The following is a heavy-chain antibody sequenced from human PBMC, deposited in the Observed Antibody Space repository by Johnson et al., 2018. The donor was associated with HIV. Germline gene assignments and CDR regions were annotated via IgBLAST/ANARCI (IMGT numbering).Heavy chain of an antibody. CDR2: IWYDGSNK. Sequence: QMQLVESGGGVVQPGGSLRLSCAASGITFSSYGMHWVRQAPGKGLEWVAVIWYDGSNKYYADSVKGRFTISRDNSNNTLYLHMNSLRPDDTGVYYCAKDKFMFLDNPVDAFDVWGQGTMVTFSS. CDR3: AKDKFMFLDNPVDAFDV. D-gene: IGHD3/OR15-3a*01. J-gene: IGHJ3*01. V-gene: IGHV3-30*02. CDR1: GITFSSYG.